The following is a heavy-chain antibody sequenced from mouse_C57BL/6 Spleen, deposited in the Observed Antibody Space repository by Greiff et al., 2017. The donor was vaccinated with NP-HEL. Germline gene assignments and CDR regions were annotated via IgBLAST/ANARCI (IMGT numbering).Heavy chain of an antibody. CDR2: IYPGDGVT. Sequence: VKLMESGAELVKPGASVKISCKASGYAFRSYWMNWVKQRPGKGLEWIGQIYPGDGVTNYKGKFKGKATLTADKSSRTAYMQRSSLTSEDSAVYFCARGNYYWYFDVWGTGTTVTVSS. V-gene: IGHV1-80*01. J-gene: IGHJ1*03. CDR3: ARGNYYWYFDV. CDR1: GYAFRSYW.